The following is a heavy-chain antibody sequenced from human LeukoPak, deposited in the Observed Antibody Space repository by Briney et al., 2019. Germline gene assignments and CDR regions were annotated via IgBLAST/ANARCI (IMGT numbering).Heavy chain of an antibody. J-gene: IGHJ6*03. CDR3: ARDHGYSSSTGYYYYYYMDV. CDR2: ISAYNGNT. CDR1: GYTFTSYG. V-gene: IGHV1-18*01. D-gene: IGHD6-6*01. Sequence: ASVKVSCKASGYTFTSYGISWVRQAPGQGLEWMGWISAYNGNTNYAQKLQGRVTMTTDTSTSTAYMELRSLRSDDTAVYYCARDHGYSSSTGYYYYYYMDVWGKGTTVTVSS.